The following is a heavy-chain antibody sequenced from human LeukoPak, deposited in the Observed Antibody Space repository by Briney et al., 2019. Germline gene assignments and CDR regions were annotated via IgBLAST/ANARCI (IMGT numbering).Heavy chain of an antibody. CDR2: ISAYNGNT. CDR3: ASSGYFDWLLAFDY. J-gene: IGHJ4*02. D-gene: IGHD3-9*01. Sequence: GASVKVSCKASGYTFTSYGISWVRQAPGQGLEWMGWISAYNGNTNYAQKLQGRVTMTTDTSTSTAYMELRSLRSGDTAVYYCASSGYFDWLLAFDYWGQGTLVTVSS. V-gene: IGHV1-18*01. CDR1: GYTFTSYG.